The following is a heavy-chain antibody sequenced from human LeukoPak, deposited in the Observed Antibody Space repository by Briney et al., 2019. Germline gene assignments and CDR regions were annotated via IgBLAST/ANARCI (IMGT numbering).Heavy chain of an antibody. CDR1: GGTFSGYY. Sequence: SETLSLTCAVYGGTFSGYYWSWIRQPPGKGLEWIGEINHGGSTNCNPSLKSRVTMSVDTSKNQFSLKLTSVTAADTAVYFCARSGTRSGGAFDIWGQGTMVTVSS. CDR2: INHGGST. J-gene: IGHJ3*02. CDR3: ARSGTRSGGAFDI. V-gene: IGHV4-34*01. D-gene: IGHD4-23*01.